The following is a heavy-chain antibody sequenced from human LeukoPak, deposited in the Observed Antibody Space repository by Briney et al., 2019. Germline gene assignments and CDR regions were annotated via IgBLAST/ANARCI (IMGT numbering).Heavy chain of an antibody. J-gene: IGHJ4*02. CDR3: ARRGSSSRYYFDY. V-gene: IGHV3-48*03. Sequence: PGGSLRLSCAASGFTFSSYEMNWVRQAPAKGLEWVSYISSTGNTIYYADSVKGRFTISRDDATNSVSLQMNSLRADDTAVYYCARRGSSSRYYFDYWGQGTPVTVSS. D-gene: IGHD6-13*01. CDR1: GFTFSSYE. CDR2: ISSTGNTI.